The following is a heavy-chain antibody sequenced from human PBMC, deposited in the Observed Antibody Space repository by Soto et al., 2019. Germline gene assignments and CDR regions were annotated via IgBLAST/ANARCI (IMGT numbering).Heavy chain of an antibody. Sequence: SGPTLAKPTQTLTLTCTFSGFSLSTSGVGVGWIRQPPGKALEWLALIYWDDDKRYSPPLKSRLTITKDTSKNQVVLTMTNMDPVDTATYYCAHRRGSSSFGNWFDPWGQGTLVTVSS. CDR3: AHRRGSSSFGNWFDP. V-gene: IGHV2-5*02. CDR1: GFSLSTSGVG. D-gene: IGHD6-13*01. CDR2: IYWDDDK. J-gene: IGHJ5*02.